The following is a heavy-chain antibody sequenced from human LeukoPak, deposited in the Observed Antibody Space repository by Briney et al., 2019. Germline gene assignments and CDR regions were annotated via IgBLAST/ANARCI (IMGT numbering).Heavy chain of an antibody. Sequence: GGSLRLSCAASGFTFSSYAMNWVRQAPGKGLEWVSGVSDGGGGTYYADAVKGRFTISRDNSKNTLYLQMNSLRAEDTALYYCAKAYGSGPRGYFDYWGQGTLVTVSS. J-gene: IGHJ4*02. CDR2: VSDGGGGT. V-gene: IGHV3-23*01. CDR1: GFTFSSYA. D-gene: IGHD6-19*01. CDR3: AKAYGSGPRGYFDY.